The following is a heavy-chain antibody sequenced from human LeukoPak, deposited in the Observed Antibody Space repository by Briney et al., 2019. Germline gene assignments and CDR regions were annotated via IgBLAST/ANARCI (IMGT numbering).Heavy chain of an antibody. Sequence: ASVKVSCKASGYTFTSYDINRVRQATGQGLEWMGWMNPNSGNTGYAQKFQGRVTMTRNTSISTAYMELSSLRSEDTAVYYCARATPLSHDAFDIWGQGTMVTVSS. V-gene: IGHV1-8*01. J-gene: IGHJ3*02. CDR3: ARATPLSHDAFDI. CDR1: GYTFTSYD. CDR2: MNPNSGNT.